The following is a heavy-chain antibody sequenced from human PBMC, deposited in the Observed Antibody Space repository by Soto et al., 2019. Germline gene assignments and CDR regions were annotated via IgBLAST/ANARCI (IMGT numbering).Heavy chain of an antibody. CDR1: GFSFNTYV. D-gene: IGHD2-21*01. CDR3: AKGLALMADH. J-gene: IGHJ4*02. V-gene: IGHV3-30*18. Sequence: GGSLRLSCTDSGFSFNTYVMDWVRQAPGKGLEWVARILYDGSKEYYADPVKGRFTISRDNSKNTLYLQMDRLRVEDAAVYFCAKGLALMADHWGQGTPVTVSS. CDR2: ILYDGSKE.